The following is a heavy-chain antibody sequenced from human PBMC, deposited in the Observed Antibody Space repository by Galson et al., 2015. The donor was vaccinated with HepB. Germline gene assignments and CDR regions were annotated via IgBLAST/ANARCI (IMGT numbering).Heavy chain of an antibody. J-gene: IGHJ2*01. V-gene: IGHV3-23*01. CDR3: AKDVSSSSVWYFDL. D-gene: IGHD6-6*01. CDR1: GFTFSRFV. CDR2: IGGSYST. Sequence: SLRLSCAASGFTFSRFVMSWVRQPPGKGLEWVAGIGGSYSTYYADSVKGRFTISRDNSKNTLFLQMNSLRADGTALYYCAKDVSSSSVWYFDLWGRGTLVTVSS.